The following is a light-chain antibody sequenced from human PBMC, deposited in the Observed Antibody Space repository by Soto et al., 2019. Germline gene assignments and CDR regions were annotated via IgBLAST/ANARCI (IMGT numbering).Light chain of an antibody. V-gene: IGLV2-8*01. Sequence: QSALTQPPSASGSAGQSVTISCTGTSTDVGGYNYVSWYQQHPGKAPKLMIYEVSKRPSGVPDRFSGSKSGNTASLTVSGLQAEAEADYYCSSYTGNNIHYVFGTGTKLTVL. J-gene: IGLJ1*01. CDR1: STDVGGYNY. CDR3: SSYTGNNIHYV. CDR2: EVS.